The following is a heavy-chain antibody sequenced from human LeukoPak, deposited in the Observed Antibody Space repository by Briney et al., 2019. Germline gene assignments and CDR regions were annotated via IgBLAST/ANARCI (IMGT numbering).Heavy chain of an antibody. CDR2: IYTSGST. V-gene: IGHV4-4*09. CDR3: VGSSTSYYYMDV. D-gene: IGHD2-2*01. CDR1: GGSISSYY. Sequence: SETLSLTCTVSGGSISSYYWSWIRQPPGKGLEWIGYIYTSGSTNYNPSLKSRVTISVDTSKNQFPLKLSSVTAADTAVYYCVGSSTSYYYMDVWAKGPRSPSP. J-gene: IGHJ6*03.